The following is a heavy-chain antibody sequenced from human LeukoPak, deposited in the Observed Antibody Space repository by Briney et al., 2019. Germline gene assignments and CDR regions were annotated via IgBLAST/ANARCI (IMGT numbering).Heavy chain of an antibody. Sequence: GGSLRLSCAASGFPFTSSWMSWVRLPPGKGLEWVASIKQDGSEKYSVDSVKGRFTISRDNAKNSLYLQMNSLRAEDTAVYYCARDRGWLQFDYWGQGTLVTVSS. CDR2: IKQDGSEK. D-gene: IGHD5-24*01. CDR1: GFPFTSSW. V-gene: IGHV3-7*05. J-gene: IGHJ4*02. CDR3: ARDRGWLQFDY.